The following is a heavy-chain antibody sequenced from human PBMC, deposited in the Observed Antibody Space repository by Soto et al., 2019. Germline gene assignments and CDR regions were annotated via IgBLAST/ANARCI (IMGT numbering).Heavy chain of an antibody. CDR1: GGSISSGGYY. CDR3: ARAGHSSSSEGANWFDP. D-gene: IGHD6-6*01. V-gene: IGHV4-31*03. J-gene: IGHJ5*02. CDR2: IYYSGST. Sequence: PSETLSLTCTVSGGSISSGGYYWSWIRQHPGKGLEWIGYIYYSGSTYYNPSLKSRVTISVDTSKNQLSLNLSSVTAADTAVYYCARAGHSSSSEGANWFDPWGQGTLVTVSS.